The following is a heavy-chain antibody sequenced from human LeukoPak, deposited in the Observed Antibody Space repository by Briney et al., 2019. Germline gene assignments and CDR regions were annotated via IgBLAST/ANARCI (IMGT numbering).Heavy chain of an antibody. J-gene: IGHJ3*02. CDR1: GGSFSGYY. Sequence: SETLCLTPAVYGGSFSGYYSSWIPPPPGEGLEWIGEINHSGSTKYNPPPKRRVTTSVDTSKNQFSLKLSSVPAAETAVYYCARGRAPRGDAFDIWGQGTMVTVSS. CDR2: INHSGST. CDR3: ARGRAPRGDAFDI. D-gene: IGHD3-10*01. V-gene: IGHV4-34*01.